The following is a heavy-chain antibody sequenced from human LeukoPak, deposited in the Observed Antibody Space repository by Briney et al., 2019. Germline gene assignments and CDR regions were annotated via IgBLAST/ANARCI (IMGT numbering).Heavy chain of an antibody. Sequence: GGSLRLSCAASGFTFRNYVMSWVRQATGKGLEWVSSVSSSGDDTFYADSVKGRFTISRDNSKNTLYLQMNSLRAEDTAVYYCAKNDKYILTGHYSDYWGQGTLVTVSS. CDR3: AKNDKYILTGHYSDY. CDR1: GFTFRNYV. D-gene: IGHD3-9*01. J-gene: IGHJ4*02. CDR2: VSSSGDDT. V-gene: IGHV3-23*01.